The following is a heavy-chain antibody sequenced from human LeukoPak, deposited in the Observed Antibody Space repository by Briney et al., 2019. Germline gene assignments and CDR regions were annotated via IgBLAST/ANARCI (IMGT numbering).Heavy chain of an antibody. Sequence: PGRSLRLSCVASGFTFSSYAMHWVRQAPGKGLEWVAVISYDGSNKYYADSVKGRFTISRDNSKSTLYLQMNGLRAEDTAIFYCAKSLFTSATGTGRAFHIWGQGTRVTVSS. CDR1: GFTFSSYA. CDR2: ISYDGSNK. J-gene: IGHJ3*02. CDR3: AKSLFTSATGTGRAFHI. V-gene: IGHV3-30-3*02. D-gene: IGHD1-1*01.